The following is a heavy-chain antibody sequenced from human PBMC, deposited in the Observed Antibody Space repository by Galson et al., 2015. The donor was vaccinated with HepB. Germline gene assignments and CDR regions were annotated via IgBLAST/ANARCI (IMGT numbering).Heavy chain of an antibody. J-gene: IGHJ4*02. D-gene: IGHD3-10*01. CDR1: GYTFTTYS. Sequence: SVKVSCKASGYTFTTYSMHWVRQAPGQRPEWMGWINAGHGNTKYSQTFQDGLTITRDTSASTAYMELSSLRSEDTALYYCARAPDISFGELLQPLNYWGQGTLVTVSS. V-gene: IGHV1-3*01. CDR2: INAGHGNT. CDR3: ARAPDISFGELLQPLNY.